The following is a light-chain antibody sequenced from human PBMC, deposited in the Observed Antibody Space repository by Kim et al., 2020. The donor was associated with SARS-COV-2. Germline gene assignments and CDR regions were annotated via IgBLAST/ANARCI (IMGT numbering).Light chain of an antibody. CDR3: AARGDSLSGFL. CDR2: RND. J-gene: IGLJ1*01. Sequence: GQRVPISCSGSMSIIGSHSVYWSRQVPGTAPKLLIYRNDQRPSGVHDRFSGSKSGTSASLAICGLRSADEADYYWAARGDSLSGFLFGGGTKVTVL. V-gene: IGLV1-47*01. CDR1: MSIIGSHS.